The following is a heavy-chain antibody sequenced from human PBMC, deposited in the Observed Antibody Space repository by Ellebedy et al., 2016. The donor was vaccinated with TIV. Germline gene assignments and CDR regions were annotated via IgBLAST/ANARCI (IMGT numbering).Heavy chain of an antibody. CDR1: GFTFSSFA. V-gene: IGHV3-23*01. J-gene: IGHJ4*02. CDR2: ISGGGDST. D-gene: IGHD3-22*01. CDR3: AKGTSSGFNYDRVGFEY. Sequence: GGSLRLSCAASGFTFSSFAMHWVRQAPGKGLEWLSVISGGGDSTYHAGSVKGRSTITRDNSKNTLYLQMDRLRAEDTAVYYCAKGTSSGFNYDRVGFEYWGQGALVTVSP.